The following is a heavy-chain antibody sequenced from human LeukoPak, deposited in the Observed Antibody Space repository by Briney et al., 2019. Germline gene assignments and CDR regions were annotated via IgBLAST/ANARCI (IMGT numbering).Heavy chain of an antibody. CDR1: GGSISSGGYY. CDR2: IYYSGST. D-gene: IGHD5-24*01. V-gene: IGHV4-31*03. J-gene: IGHJ4*02. Sequence: SETLSLTCTVSGGSISSGGYYWSWIRQHPGKGLEWIGYIYYSGSTYYNPSHKSRVTISVDTSKNQFSLKLSSVTAADTAVYYCARGSDGYNWGYFDYWGQGTLVTVSS. CDR3: ARGSDGYNWGYFDY.